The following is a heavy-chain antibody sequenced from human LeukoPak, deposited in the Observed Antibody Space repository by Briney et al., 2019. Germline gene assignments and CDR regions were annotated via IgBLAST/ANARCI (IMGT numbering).Heavy chain of an antibody. V-gene: IGHV5-51*01. CDR1: GYPFTSYW. J-gene: IGHJ4*02. CDR2: VYPGDSDT. D-gene: IGHD3-22*01. Sequence: GGSLKLSWKGSGYPFTSYWIGWARQMPGKGLEWMGIVYPGDSDTRYSPSVERQVTISADECISADYLQWSRLKASDTARYYCARQYDTSGYYYEDYWGEGTLVTVST. CDR3: ARQYDTSGYYYEDY.